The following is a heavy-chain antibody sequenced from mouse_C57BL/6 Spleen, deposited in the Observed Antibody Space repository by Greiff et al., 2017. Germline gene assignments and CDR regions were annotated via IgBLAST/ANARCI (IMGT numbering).Heavy chain of an antibody. Sequence: QVQLQESGAELAKPGASVQVSCKASGYAFTTYWMHWVKQRPGQGLEWIGHIHPSSGYTKYNQKFKDKATVTAEKSSSTAYMQLSSLTYEDSAVYYCARYYRNYWYVDVWGTGSTVTVSS. CDR2: IHPSSGYT. D-gene: IGHD2-14*01. V-gene: IGHV1-7*01. J-gene: IGHJ1*03. CDR3: ARYYRNYWYVDV. CDR1: GYAFTTYW.